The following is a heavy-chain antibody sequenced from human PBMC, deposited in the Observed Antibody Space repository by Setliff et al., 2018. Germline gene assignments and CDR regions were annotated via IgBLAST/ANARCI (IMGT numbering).Heavy chain of an antibody. CDR3: ARSSAPIKRDYMDV. V-gene: IGHV3-48*03. J-gene: IGHJ6*03. CDR1: GFTFSSYA. CDR2: ISSSGSTI. Sequence: GGSLRLSCAASGFTFSSYAMHWVRQAPGKGLEWVSYISSSGSTIYYADSVKGRFTISRDNAKNSLYLQMNSLRAEDTAVYYCARSSAPIKRDYMDVWGKGTTVTVSS. D-gene: IGHD2-2*02.